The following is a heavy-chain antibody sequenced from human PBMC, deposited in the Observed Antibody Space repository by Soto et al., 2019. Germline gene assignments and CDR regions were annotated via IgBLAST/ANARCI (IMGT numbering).Heavy chain of an antibody. V-gene: IGHV1-69*06. D-gene: IGHD1-26*01. CDR3: ASWRGYSGRYCVDC. CDR2: IVPMYDSV. Sequence: HVQLVQSGAEVKKPGASGQVSCEASGGTFNTYTINWVRQAPGRGLEWVGQIVPMYDSVNYAENFQGRVTITADKSTKTAYMELTSLRSEDTALYFGASWRGYSGRYCVDCWGQGTLVTVSS. J-gene: IGHJ4*02. CDR1: GGTFNTYT.